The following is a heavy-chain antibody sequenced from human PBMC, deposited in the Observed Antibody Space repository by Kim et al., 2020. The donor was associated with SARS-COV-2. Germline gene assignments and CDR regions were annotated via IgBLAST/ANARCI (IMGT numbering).Heavy chain of an antibody. D-gene: IGHD6-19*01. J-gene: IGHJ3*02. CDR3: ARQVQWLAFDAFDI. Sequence: SETLSLTCTVSGGSISSSSYYWGWIRQPPGKGLEWIGSIYYSGSTYYNPSLKSRVTISVDTSKNQFSLKLSSVTAADTAVYYCARQVQWLAFDAFDIWGQGTMVTVSS. CDR1: GGSISSSSYY. CDR2: IYYSGST. V-gene: IGHV4-39*01.